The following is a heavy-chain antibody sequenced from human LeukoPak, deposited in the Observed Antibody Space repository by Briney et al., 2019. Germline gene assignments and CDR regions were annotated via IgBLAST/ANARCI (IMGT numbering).Heavy chain of an antibody. Sequence: GGSLRLSCAASGFTFSDYSMTWNRQAPGKGLEWISYISSSGSTIYYADSVKGRFIISRDNAKNSLYLQINSLRAEDTAVYYCASFSQYYYDSSGYYGWGQGTLVTVSS. J-gene: IGHJ4*02. CDR3: ASFSQYYYDSSGYYG. CDR1: GFTFSDYS. D-gene: IGHD3-22*01. CDR2: ISSSGSTI. V-gene: IGHV3-11*01.